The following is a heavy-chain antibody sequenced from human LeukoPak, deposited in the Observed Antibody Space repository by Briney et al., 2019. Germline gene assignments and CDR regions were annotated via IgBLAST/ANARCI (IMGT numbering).Heavy chain of an antibody. CDR1: GFTFSSYT. Sequence: GGSLRLSCAASGFTFSSYTMNWVRQALGQGLEWVSTISYPHSGSQTHYEDSVKGRFTLSRDDSQNTVYLQMDSLRAEDTAVYYCTTRLQHHFDYWGQGTQVTVSS. J-gene: IGHJ4*02. D-gene: IGHD2-15*01. CDR3: TTRLQHHFDY. CDR2: ISYPHSGSQT. V-gene: IGHV3-23*01.